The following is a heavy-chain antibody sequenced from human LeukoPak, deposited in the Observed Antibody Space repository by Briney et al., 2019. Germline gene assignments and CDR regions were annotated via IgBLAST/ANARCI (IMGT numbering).Heavy chain of an antibody. J-gene: IGHJ4*02. V-gene: IGHV1-69*13. Sequence: SVKVSCKASGYTFTSYAINWVRQAPGQGLEWMGGIIPIFGTANYAQKFQGRVTITADESTSTAYMGLSSLRSEDTAVYYCALSLWFGELTYFDYWGQGTLVTVSS. CDR3: ALSLWFGELTYFDY. CDR2: IIPIFGTA. CDR1: GYTFTSYA. D-gene: IGHD3-10*01.